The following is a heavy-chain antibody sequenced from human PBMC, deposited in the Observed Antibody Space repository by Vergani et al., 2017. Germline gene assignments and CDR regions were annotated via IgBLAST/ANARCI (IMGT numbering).Heavy chain of an antibody. D-gene: IGHD6-13*01. CDR2: FDPEDGET. CDR3: ATGGVEQQLVPNRYGMDV. Sequence: QVQLVQSGAEVKKPGASVKVSCKVSGYTLTELSMHWVRQAPGKGLEWMGGFDPEDGETIYAQKFQGRVTMTEDTSTDTAYMELSSLRSEDTAVYYGATGGVEQQLVPNRYGMDVWGQGTTVTVSS. V-gene: IGHV1-24*01. CDR1: GYTLTELS. J-gene: IGHJ6*02.